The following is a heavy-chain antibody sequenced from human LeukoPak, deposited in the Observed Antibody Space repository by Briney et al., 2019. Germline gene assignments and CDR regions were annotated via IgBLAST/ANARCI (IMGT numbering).Heavy chain of an antibody. CDR1: GLLVSGNY. J-gene: IGHJ4*02. CDR3: ARGVASAWDY. Sequence: GGSLTLSCVVSGLLVSGNYMSWLRQAPGKGLEWVSVLYSDGRTYYANSVKGRFIISRDNSRNTVYFQMKSLRADDTAVYFCARGVASAWDYWGQGTLATVSS. V-gene: IGHV3-53*01. CDR2: LYSDGRT.